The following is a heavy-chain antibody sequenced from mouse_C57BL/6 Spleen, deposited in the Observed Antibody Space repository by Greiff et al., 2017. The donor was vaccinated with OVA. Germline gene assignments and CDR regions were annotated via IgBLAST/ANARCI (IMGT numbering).Heavy chain of an antibody. CDR1: GYSITSGYY. V-gene: IGHV3-6*01. CDR2: ISYDGSN. Sequence: ESGPGLVKPSQSLSLTCSVTGYSITSGYYWNWIRQFPGNKLEWMGYISYDGSNNYNPSLKNRISITRDTSKNQFFLKLNSVTTEDTATYYCAREGYYDYAAYWGQGTLVTVSA. CDR3: AREGYYDYAAY. D-gene: IGHD2-4*01. J-gene: IGHJ3*01.